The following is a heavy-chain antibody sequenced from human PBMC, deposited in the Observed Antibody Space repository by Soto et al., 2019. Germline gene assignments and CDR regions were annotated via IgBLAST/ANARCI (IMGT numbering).Heavy chain of an antibody. CDR1: GFTFRSYS. D-gene: IGHD1-26*01. CDR3: ARDGGKSGCYDAFDI. J-gene: IGHJ3*02. V-gene: IGHV3-30*01. Sequence: PGGSLRLSCGGSGFTFRSYSFHWVRQAPGRGLEWVALVSYVGDNKYYVESVKGRFTISRDNLKNTVYLQMDSLTADDTAVYYCARDGGKSGCYDAFDIWGQGTVVTVSS. CDR2: VSYVGDNK.